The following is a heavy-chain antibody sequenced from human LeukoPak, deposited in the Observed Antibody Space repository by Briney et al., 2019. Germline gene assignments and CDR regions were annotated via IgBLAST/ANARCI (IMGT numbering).Heavy chain of an antibody. CDR3: ATIQLWQHGGVDY. Sequence: ASVKVSCKASGYTFTGYYMHWVRQAPGQGLEWMGRINPNSGGTNYAQKFQGRVTMTRDTSISTAYMELSRLRSDDTAVYYCATIQLWQHGGVDYWGQGTLVTVSS. D-gene: IGHD5-18*01. V-gene: IGHV1-2*06. J-gene: IGHJ4*02. CDR2: INPNSGGT. CDR1: GYTFTGYY.